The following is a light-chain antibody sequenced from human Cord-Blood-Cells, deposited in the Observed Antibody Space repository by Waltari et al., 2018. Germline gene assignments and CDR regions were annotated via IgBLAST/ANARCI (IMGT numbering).Light chain of an antibody. CDR2: WAS. CDR3: QQYYSTPLT. CDR1: QSVLYSSNNKNY. V-gene: IGKV4-1*01. J-gene: IGKJ4*01. Sequence: DIVMTQSPASLAVSLGARAPTNCTHSQSVLYSSNNKNYLAWYQQKPGQPPKLLIYWASTRESGVPDRFSGSGSGTDFTLTISSLQAEDVAVYYCQQYYSTPLTFGGGTKVEIK.